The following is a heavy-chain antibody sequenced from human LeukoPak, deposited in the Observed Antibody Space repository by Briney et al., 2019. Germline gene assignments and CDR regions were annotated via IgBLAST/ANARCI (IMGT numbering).Heavy chain of an antibody. CDR1: GYSISSGYY. V-gene: IGHV4-38-2*01. CDR2: IYHSGST. Sequence: SETLSLTCAVSGYSISSGYYWGWIRQPPGKGLEWIGSIYHSGSTYYNPSLKSRVTISVDTSKNQFSLKLSSVTAADTAVYHCARTNPYGGKTSDYWGQGTLVTVSS. J-gene: IGHJ4*02. D-gene: IGHD4-23*01. CDR3: ARTNPYGGKTSDY.